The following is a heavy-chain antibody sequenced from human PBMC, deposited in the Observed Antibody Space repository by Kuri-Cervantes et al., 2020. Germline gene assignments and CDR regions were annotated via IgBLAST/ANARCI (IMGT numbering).Heavy chain of an antibody. J-gene: IGHJ4*02. CDR2: IWYDGSNK. Sequence: GESLKISCAASGFTFSSYGMHWVRQAPGKGLEWVAVIWYDGSNKYYADSVKGRFTISRDNSKNTLYLQMNSLRAEDTTVYYCARVNVWGIYRASPLGYWGQGTLVTVAS. D-gene: IGHD3-16*02. V-gene: IGHV3-33*01. CDR1: GFTFSSYG. CDR3: ARVNVWGIYRASPLGY.